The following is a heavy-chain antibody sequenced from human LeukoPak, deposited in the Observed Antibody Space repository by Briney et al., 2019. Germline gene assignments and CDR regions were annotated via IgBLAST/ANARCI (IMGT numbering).Heavy chain of an antibody. J-gene: IGHJ6*03. CDR3: ARGHDSSGYYYYYYYYMDV. D-gene: IGHD3-22*01. CDR2: IYSGGST. V-gene: IGHV3-66*01. Sequence: GGSLRLSCAASGFTVSSNYMSWVRQAPGKGLEWVSVIYSGGSTYYADSVKGRFTISRDNSKNTLYLQMNSLRAEDTAVYYCARGHDSSGYYYYYYYYMDVWGKGTTVTISS. CDR1: GFTVSSNY.